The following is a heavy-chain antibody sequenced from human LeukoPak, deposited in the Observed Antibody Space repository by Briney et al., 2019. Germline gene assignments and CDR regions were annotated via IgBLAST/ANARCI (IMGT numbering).Heavy chain of an antibody. CDR1: GYTFTGYY. V-gene: IGHV1-2*02. CDR3: ARSWKGEGSSYFDY. CDR2: INPNSGGT. Sequence: GASVKVSCKASGYTFTGYYMHWVRQAPGQGLEWMGWINPNSGGTNYAQKFQGRVTMTRDTSISTAYMELSRLRSDDTAVYYCARSWKGEGSSYFDYWGQGTLVTVSS. J-gene: IGHJ4*02. D-gene: IGHD6-13*01.